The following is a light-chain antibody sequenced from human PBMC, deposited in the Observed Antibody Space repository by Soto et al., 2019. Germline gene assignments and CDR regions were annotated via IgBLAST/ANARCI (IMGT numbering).Light chain of an antibody. Sequence: EILMTQSPGTLSVSPGERATLSCRASQSVSAYLAWYQQKPGQAPRLLIYGASTRATGIPARFSGSGSGTEFTLTISSLQSEDFALYYCQQYQNWPLITFGQGTRLEIK. CDR1: QSVSAY. CDR3: QQYQNWPLIT. J-gene: IGKJ5*01. CDR2: GAS. V-gene: IGKV3-15*01.